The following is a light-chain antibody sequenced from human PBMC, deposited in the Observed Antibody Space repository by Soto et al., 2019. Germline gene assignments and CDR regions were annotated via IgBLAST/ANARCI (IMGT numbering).Light chain of an antibody. J-gene: IGLJ2*01. Sequence: QPVLTQPPSASGTPGQRVTISCSGSSSNIGSNTVNWYQQLPGTAPKLLIYTNNHRPSGVPDRFSGSKSGTSASLAISGLQSEDEADYYCATWDSRLRALLFGGGTKLTVL. CDR2: TNN. V-gene: IGLV1-44*01. CDR3: ATWDSRLRALL. CDR1: SSNIGSNT.